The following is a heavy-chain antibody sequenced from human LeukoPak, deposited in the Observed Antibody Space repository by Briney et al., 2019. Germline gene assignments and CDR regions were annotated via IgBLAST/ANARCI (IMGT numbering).Heavy chain of an antibody. V-gene: IGHV1-8*01. CDR2: INHKRGNK. CDR3: ARADLPYSGMDV. CDR1: GYTFTRYD. J-gene: IGHJ6*02. Sequence: GAVTDSCKATGYTFTRYDINWVRQARGEGVEGMGWINHKRGNKDYAQKFQGRVTMTRNTSRSTSYIELSSLRSEDTAVYYCARADLPYSGMDVWGQGTTVTVSS.